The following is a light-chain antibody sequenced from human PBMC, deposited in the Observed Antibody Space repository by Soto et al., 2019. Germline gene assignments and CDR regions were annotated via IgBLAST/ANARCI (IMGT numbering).Light chain of an antibody. CDR3: LSFDSSTSVV. V-gene: IGLV1-40*01. CDR2: GNT. Sequence: QSVLTQPPSVSGAPGQRVTISCTGSSSNIGAGYDVHWYQQLPGRAPKLLIYGNTNRPSGVPDRFSGSKSGTSASLAITGLQAEDEADYYCLSFDSSTSVVFGGGTKLTVL. J-gene: IGLJ2*01. CDR1: SSNIGAGYD.